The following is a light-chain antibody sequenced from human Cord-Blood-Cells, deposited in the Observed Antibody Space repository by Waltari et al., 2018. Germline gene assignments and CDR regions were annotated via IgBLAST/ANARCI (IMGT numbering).Light chain of an antibody. CDR3: QQYGSSPIT. V-gene: IGKV3-20*01. CDR1: QRVSSIY. Sequence: IVLTQSPGPLSLSPRERATLSCRASQRVSSIYLPSYQQKPSQAPRLLIYGASSSATGIPDMFSGSGSGTDFTLTISRLEPEDFAVYYCQQYGSSPITPSPGTRVAIK. J-gene: IGKJ5*01. CDR2: GAS.